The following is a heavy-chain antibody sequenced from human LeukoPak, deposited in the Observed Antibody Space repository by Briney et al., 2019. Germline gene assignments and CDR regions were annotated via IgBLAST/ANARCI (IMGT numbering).Heavy chain of an antibody. CDR3: ASPIEVVTATPSFDY. V-gene: IGHV3-23*01. CDR1: GFSLSSYA. D-gene: IGHD2-21*02. CDR2: ISKNGGTT. J-gene: IGHJ4*02. Sequence: PGGSLRLSCAPSGFSLSSYAVNWVRQVPGEGLEWVSGISKNGGTTYYADSVKGRSIISRDNSKNTLYMQMSSLRAEDTVVYCWASPIEVVTATPSFDYWGQGTLVTVSS.